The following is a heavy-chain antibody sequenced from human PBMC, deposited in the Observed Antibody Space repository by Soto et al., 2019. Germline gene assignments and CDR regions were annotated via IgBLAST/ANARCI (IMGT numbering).Heavy chain of an antibody. V-gene: IGHV3-73*01. Sequence: EVQLVESGGGLVQPGGSLKLSCAASGFTFSGSAMHWVRQASGKGLEWVGRIRSKANSYATAYAASAKGRFTISRDDSKNTAYLQMNSLKTEDTAVYYCTRSDCSGGSCYSHDYWGQGTLVTVSS. CDR2: IRSKANSYAT. D-gene: IGHD2-15*01. CDR1: GFTFSGSA. J-gene: IGHJ4*02. CDR3: TRSDCSGGSCYSHDY.